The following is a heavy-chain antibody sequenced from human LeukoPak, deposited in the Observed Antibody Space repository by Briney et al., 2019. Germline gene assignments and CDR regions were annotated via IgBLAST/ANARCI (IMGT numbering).Heavy chain of an antibody. Sequence: PGGSLRFSCAASGFTFSDYYTSWIRQAPGKGLEWVSFISGSGSNTKYADSVKGRFTISRDNAKNSLYLQMNSLRAEDTAVYYCVRDSAHTVVVPAVIPPGLDNWFDPWGQGTLVTVSS. CDR2: ISGSGSNT. CDR1: GFTFSDYY. J-gene: IGHJ5*02. CDR3: VRDSAHTVVVPAVIPPGLDNWFDP. D-gene: IGHD2-2*01. V-gene: IGHV3-11*05.